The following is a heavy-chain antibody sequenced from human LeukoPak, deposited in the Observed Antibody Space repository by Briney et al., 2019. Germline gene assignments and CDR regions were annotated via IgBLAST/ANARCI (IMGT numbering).Heavy chain of an antibody. CDR1: VDSISSSKW. CDR2: IHHGGST. D-gene: IGHD1-1*01. V-gene: IGHV4-4*02. Sequence: SGTLSLTCAVSVDSISSSKWWSWVRQAPGKGLEWIGEIHHGGSTNYNPSLKSRVTISIDKSKNEFSLKVSSVTAADTAVYYCARSRDTTNYYGMDVWGQGTTVTVSS. CDR3: ARSRDTTNYYGMDV. J-gene: IGHJ6*02.